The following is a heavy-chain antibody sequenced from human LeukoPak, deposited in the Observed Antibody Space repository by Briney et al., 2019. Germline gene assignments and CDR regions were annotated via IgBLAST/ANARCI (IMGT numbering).Heavy chain of an antibody. D-gene: IGHD3-10*01. CDR2: ISSSSSTI. Sequence: GGSLRLSCAASGFTFSSYSMNWVRQAPGKGLEWVSYISSSSSTIYYTDSVKGRFTISRDNAKNSLYLQMDSLRAEDTAVYYCARKGNAFDFWGQGTMVTVSS. J-gene: IGHJ3*01. V-gene: IGHV3-48*01. CDR3: ARKGNAFDF. CDR1: GFTFSSYS.